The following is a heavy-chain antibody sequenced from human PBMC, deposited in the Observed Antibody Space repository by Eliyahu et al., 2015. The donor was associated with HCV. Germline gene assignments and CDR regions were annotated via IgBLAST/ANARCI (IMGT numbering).Heavy chain of an antibody. CDR3: ATHRQWLGRDAFDI. CDR2: VFQSGST. V-gene: IGHV4-39*01. D-gene: IGHD6-19*01. Sequence: GWIRQPPGKGLEWIGSVFQSGSTYYNPSLKSRVTISVDTSKNQFFLRLSSVTAADTAVYYCATHRQWLGRDAFDIWGQGTKVAVSS. J-gene: IGHJ3*02.